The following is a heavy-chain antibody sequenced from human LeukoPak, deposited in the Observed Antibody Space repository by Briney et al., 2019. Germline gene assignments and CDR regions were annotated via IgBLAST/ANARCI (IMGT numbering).Heavy chain of an antibody. CDR1: GGSFSGYY. J-gene: IGHJ4*02. D-gene: IGHD3-10*01. Sequence: SETLSLTCAVYGGSFSGYYWSWIRQPPGKGLEWIGEINHSGSTNYNPSLKSRVTISVDTSKNQFSLKLSSVTAADTAAYYCARGSVYGYSDYWGQGTLVTVSS. V-gene: IGHV4-34*01. CDR2: INHSGST. CDR3: ARGSVYGYSDY.